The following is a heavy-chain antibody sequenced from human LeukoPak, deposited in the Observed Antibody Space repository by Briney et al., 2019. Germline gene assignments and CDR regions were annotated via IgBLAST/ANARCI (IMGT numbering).Heavy chain of an antibody. J-gene: IGHJ5*02. Sequence: SETLSLTCTVSGGSISSYYWSWIRQPPGKGLEWIGYIYYSGSTNYNPSLKSRVTISVDTSKNQFSLKLSSVTAADTAVYYCARSPARSPSWFDPWGQGTLVTVSS. CDR2: IYYSGST. V-gene: IGHV4-59*08. CDR1: GGSISSYY. CDR3: ARSPARSPSWFDP.